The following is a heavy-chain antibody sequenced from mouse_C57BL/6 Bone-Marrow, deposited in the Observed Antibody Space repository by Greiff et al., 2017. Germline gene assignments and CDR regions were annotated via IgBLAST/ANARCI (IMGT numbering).Heavy chain of an antibody. D-gene: IGHD2-3*01. CDR3: AGREFYESSRFDY. J-gene: IGHJ2*01. Sequence: QVQLQQPGAELVRPGTSVKLSCKASGYTFTSYWMNWVKQRPGQGLEWIGVIDPSDSYTNYNQKFKGKATLTVDTSSSTAYMQLSSLTSEDSAVYYCAGREFYESSRFDYWGQGTTLTVSS. CDR1: GYTFTSYW. CDR2: IDPSDSYT. V-gene: IGHV1-59*01.